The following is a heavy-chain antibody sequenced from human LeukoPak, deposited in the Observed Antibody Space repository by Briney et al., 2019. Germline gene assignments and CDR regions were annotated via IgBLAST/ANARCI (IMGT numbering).Heavy chain of an antibody. CDR3: AKELRYDFWSGYLRLGFDWFDP. V-gene: IGHV3-23*01. J-gene: IGHJ5*02. Sequence: GGSLRLSCAASGFTFSSYAMSWVRQAPGKGLEWVSAISSSGGSTYYADSVKGRFTISRDNSKNTLYLQMNSLRAEDTAVYYCAKELRYDFWSGYLRLGFDWFDPWGQGTLVTVSS. D-gene: IGHD3-3*01. CDR2: ISSSGGST. CDR1: GFTFSSYA.